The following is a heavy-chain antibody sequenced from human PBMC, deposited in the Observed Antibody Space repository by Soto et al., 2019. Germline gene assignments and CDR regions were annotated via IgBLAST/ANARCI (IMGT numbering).Heavy chain of an antibody. CDR1: GDSVTSGSYY. CDR3: AREWGLLPYYVMNV. CDR2: ISYTGRT. Sequence: PSETLSLTCIVSGDSVTSGSYYWTWLRQPPGKGLEWIGYISYTGRTKYNPSLQSRVTISVDTSKNDFSLNLSSVTAADTAVYFCAREWGLLPYYVMNVWGHGTAVTGS. V-gene: IGHV4-61*03. D-gene: IGHD7-27*01. J-gene: IGHJ6*02.